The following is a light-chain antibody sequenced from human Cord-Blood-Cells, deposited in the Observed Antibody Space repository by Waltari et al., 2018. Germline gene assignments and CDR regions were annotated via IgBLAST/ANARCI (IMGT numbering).Light chain of an antibody. J-gene: IGLJ3*02. CDR1: SSDVGGYNY. CDR3: SSYTSSSTWV. Sequence: QSALPQPASVPGSPGQSITLARTGTSSDVGGYNYVSWYQQPPGKAPKLMIYDVSKRPSGVSNRFSGSKSGNTASLTISGLQAEDEADYYCSSYTSSSTWVFGGGTKLTVL. CDR2: DVS. V-gene: IGLV2-14*01.